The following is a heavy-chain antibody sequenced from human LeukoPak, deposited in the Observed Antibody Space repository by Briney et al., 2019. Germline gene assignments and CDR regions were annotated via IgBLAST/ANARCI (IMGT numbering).Heavy chain of an antibody. CDR3: AIDDSSGYYYVPGAFDI. D-gene: IGHD3-22*01. V-gene: IGHV3-23*01. Sequence: HPGGSLRFSCAASGFTFSSYAMSWVRQAPGKGLEWVSGISGSGGSMYYADSVKGRFTISRDNSKNTLNLQMNSLRAEDTAVYYCAIDDSSGYYYVPGAFDIWGQGTMVTVSS. CDR2: ISGSGGSM. J-gene: IGHJ3*02. CDR1: GFTFSSYA.